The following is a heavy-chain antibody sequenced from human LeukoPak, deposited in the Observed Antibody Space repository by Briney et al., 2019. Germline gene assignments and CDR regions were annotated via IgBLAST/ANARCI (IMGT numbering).Heavy chain of an antibody. Sequence: YPSETLSLTCAVYGGSFSGYYWSWFRQPPGKGLEWLGEINHSGSTNYNPSLKSRVTISVDTSKNQFSLRVYSVTAADTAVYYCARTAYRRGMDVWGQGTTVTVSS. CDR1: GGSFSGYY. J-gene: IGHJ6*02. V-gene: IGHV4-34*01. CDR3: ARTAYRRGMDV. D-gene: IGHD2-2*01. CDR2: INHSGST.